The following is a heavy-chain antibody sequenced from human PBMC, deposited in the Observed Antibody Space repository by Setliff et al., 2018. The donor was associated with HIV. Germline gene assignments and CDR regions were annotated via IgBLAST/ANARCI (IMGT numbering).Heavy chain of an antibody. V-gene: IGHV4-34*01. CDR2: INHSGST. Sequence: PSETLSLTCAVYGGSLSGYHWSWIRQSPEKGLEWIGEINHSGSTNYNPSLKSRVTMSVDTSKNQFSLKLSSVTAADTAVYYCARGGGYDRSGYYPFDHWGQGTPVTVSS. CDR1: GGSLSGYH. J-gene: IGHJ4*02. CDR3: ARGGGYDRSGYYPFDH. D-gene: IGHD3-22*01.